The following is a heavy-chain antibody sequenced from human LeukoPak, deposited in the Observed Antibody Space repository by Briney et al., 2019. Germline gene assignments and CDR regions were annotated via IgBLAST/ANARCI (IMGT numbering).Heavy chain of an antibody. D-gene: IGHD4-17*01. J-gene: IGHJ4*02. CDR2: INHSGST. CDR1: GGSFSGYY. Sequence: PSETLSLTCAVYGGSFSGYYWSWIRQPPGKGLEWIGEINHSGSTNYNPSLKSRVTISVDTSKNQFSLKLSSVTAADTAVYYCARNRIYGTYSFAINKGYYFDYWGQGTLVTVSS. CDR3: ARNRIYGTYSFAINKGYYFDY. V-gene: IGHV4-34*01.